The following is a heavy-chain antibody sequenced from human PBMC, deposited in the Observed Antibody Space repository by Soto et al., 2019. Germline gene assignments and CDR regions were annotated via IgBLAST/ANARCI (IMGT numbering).Heavy chain of an antibody. CDR3: AKDLGVVTWYYYGMAV. Sequence: QVQLVESGGGVVQPGRSLRLSCAASGFTFSRYGMHWVRQAPGKGLEWVAVISYEGSNKYYADSVKGRFTISRDNSKNTMYLHMNSLRAEDTAVYDCAKDLGVVTWYYYGMAVWGQGTTVTVSS. CDR2: ISYEGSNK. V-gene: IGHV3-30*18. J-gene: IGHJ6*02. CDR1: GFTFSRYG. D-gene: IGHD2-21*02.